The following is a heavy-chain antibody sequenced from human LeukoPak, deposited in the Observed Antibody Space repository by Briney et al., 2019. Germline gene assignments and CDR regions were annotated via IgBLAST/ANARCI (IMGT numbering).Heavy chain of an antibody. J-gene: IGHJ3*02. CDR1: GFTFSDYY. V-gene: IGHV3-11*04. CDR3: ARGPLPGGVAKSWLRAFDI. Sequence: PGGSLRLSCTASGFTFSDYYMSRIRQAPGKGPEWVSYISSGGSTMFYADSVKGRFTISRDNSKNTLYLQMGSLRAEDMAVYYCARGPLPGGVAKSWLRAFDIWGQGTMVTVSS. CDR2: ISSGGSTM. D-gene: IGHD5-24*01.